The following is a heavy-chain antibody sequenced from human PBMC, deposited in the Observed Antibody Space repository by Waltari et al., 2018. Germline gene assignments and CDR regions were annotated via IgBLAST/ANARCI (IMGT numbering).Heavy chain of an antibody. Sequence: QVQLVQSGAEVKKPGASVKVSCKSSGFTFTGYYIHWVRQAPGQGLEWMGGITPKSGGTKYAQKFHGRVAMTRETSISTAYMELTRLTSEDTAVYYCARERGSSSQFDPWGQGTLVTVSS. J-gene: IGHJ5*02. CDR2: ITPKSGGT. CDR1: GFTFTGYY. CDR3: ARERGSSSQFDP. D-gene: IGHD6-13*01. V-gene: IGHV1-2*02.